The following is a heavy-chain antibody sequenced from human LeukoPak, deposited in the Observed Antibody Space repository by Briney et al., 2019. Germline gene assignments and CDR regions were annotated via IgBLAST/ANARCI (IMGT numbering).Heavy chain of an antibody. D-gene: IGHD4/OR15-4a*01. Sequence: SETLSLTCTVSGDFISSSSYYWGWIRQPPGKGLEWIGSIYYSGSTYYNPSLKSRVTISVDRSKNQFSLKLSSVTAADTAVYYCASELRYYFDYWGQGTLVTVSS. J-gene: IGHJ4*02. V-gene: IGHV4-39*07. CDR1: GDFISSSSYY. CDR3: ASELRYYFDY. CDR2: IYYSGST.